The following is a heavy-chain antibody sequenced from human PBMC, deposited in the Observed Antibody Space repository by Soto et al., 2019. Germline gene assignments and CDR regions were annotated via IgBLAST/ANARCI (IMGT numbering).Heavy chain of an antibody. CDR1: GYTFTSYG. V-gene: IGHV1-18*01. Sequence: QVQLVQSGADVKKPGASVKVSGKSSGYTFTSYGISLVRHASVKGPEWMGWISIYNGNTKYAQKVQGRVAMTTDTSTSTASMELRSLRSDDTAVYFCARVDIRGDLSDMWGRGNLVSVSS. J-gene: IGHJ2*01. CDR3: ARVDIRGDLSDM. D-gene: IGHD3-16*01. CDR2: ISIYNGNT.